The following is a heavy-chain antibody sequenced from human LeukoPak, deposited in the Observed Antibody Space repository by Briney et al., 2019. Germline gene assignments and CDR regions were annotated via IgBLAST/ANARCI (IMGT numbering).Heavy chain of an antibody. J-gene: IGHJ3*02. CDR3: ARDPRAVAGKDAFDI. Sequence: PGGSLTLSCAASGFTFSSYEMNWVRQAPGKGLEWVSYISSSGSTIYYADSVKGRFTISRDNDKNSLYLQMNNQRADDTAVYYLARDPRAVAGKDAFDIWGQGTMVTVSS. D-gene: IGHD6-19*01. CDR2: ISSSGSTI. V-gene: IGHV3-48*03. CDR1: GFTFSSYE.